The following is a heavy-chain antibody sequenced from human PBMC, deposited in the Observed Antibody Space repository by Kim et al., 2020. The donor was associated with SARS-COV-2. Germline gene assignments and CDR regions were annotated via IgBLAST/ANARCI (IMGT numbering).Heavy chain of an antibody. J-gene: IGHJ3*02. V-gene: IGHV4-31*02. D-gene: IGHD5-12*01. CDR3: ARGLFDGDGYNYPDDAFDI. Sequence: SRVTISVEPSKNQFSLKLSSVTAADTAVYYCARGLFDGDGYNYPDDAFDIWGQGTMVTVSS.